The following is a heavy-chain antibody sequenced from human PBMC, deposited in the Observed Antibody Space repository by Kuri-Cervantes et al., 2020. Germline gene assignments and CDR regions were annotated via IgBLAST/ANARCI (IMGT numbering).Heavy chain of an antibody. J-gene: IGHJ6*02. CDR3: ARGDLYGDYAGFNYYYYYGMDV. D-gene: IGHD4-17*01. CDR2: ISYDGSNK. V-gene: IGHV3-30-3*01. CDR1: GFTFSSYA. Sequence: GGSLRFSCAASGFTFSSYAMHWVRQAPGKGLEWVAVISYDGSNKYYADSVKGRFTISRDNSKNTLYLQMNSLRAEDTAVYYCARGDLYGDYAGFNYYYYYGMDVWGQGTTVTVSS.